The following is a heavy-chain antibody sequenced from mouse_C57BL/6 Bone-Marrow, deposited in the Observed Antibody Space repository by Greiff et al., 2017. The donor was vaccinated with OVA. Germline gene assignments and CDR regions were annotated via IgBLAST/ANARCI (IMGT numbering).Heavy chain of an antibody. J-gene: IGHJ2*01. CDR3: TTLNYYGSSERDY. V-gene: IGHV14-4*01. D-gene: IGHD1-1*01. CDR1: GFNIKDDY. Sequence: EVQLQQSGAELVRPGASVKLSCTASGFNIKDDYMHWVKQRPEQGLEWIGWIDPENGDTEYASKFQGKATITADPSSNTAYLQLSSLTSEDTAVYYGTTLNYYGSSERDYWGQGTTLTVSS. CDR2: IDPENGDT.